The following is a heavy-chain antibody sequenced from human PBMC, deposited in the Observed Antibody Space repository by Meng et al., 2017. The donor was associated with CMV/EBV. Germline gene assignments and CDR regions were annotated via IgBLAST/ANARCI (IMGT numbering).Heavy chain of an antibody. Sequence: SETLSLTCTVSGYSISSGYYWSWIRQPPGKGLEWIGYIYYSGSTNYNPSLKSRVTISVDTSKNQFSLKLSSVTAADKAVYYCARLLLAGDAFDIWGQGTMVTVSS. CDR2: IYYSGST. CDR3: ARLLLAGDAFDI. CDR1: GYSISSGYY. J-gene: IGHJ3*02. D-gene: IGHD3-3*02. V-gene: IGHV4-61*01.